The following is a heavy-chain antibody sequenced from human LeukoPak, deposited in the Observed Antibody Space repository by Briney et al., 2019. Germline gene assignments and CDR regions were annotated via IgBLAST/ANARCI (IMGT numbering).Heavy chain of an antibody. CDR1: GYSFTSYW. D-gene: IGHD2-2*01. Sequence: GESLKISCKGSGYSFTSYWIGWVRQMPGKGLEWMGIIYPGDSDTRYSPSFQGQVTIPADKSISTAYLQWSSLKASDTAMYYCARLPGYCSSTSCSSDAFDIWGQGTMVTVSS. J-gene: IGHJ3*02. CDR3: ARLPGYCSSTSCSSDAFDI. CDR2: IYPGDSDT. V-gene: IGHV5-51*01.